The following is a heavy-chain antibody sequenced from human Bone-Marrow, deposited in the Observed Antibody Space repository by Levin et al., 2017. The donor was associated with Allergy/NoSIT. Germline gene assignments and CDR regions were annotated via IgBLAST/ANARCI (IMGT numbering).Heavy chain of an antibody. V-gene: IGHV3-23*01. CDR1: GFTFSSYA. J-gene: IGHJ5*02. Sequence: LSLTCAASGFTFSSYAMSWVRQAPGKGLEWVSAISGSGGSTYYADSVKGRFTISRDNSKNTLYLQMNSLRAEDTAVYYCAKPGQIQLWLVPFDPWGQGTLVTVSS. CDR2: ISGSGGST. CDR3: AKPGQIQLWLVPFDP. D-gene: IGHD5-18*01.